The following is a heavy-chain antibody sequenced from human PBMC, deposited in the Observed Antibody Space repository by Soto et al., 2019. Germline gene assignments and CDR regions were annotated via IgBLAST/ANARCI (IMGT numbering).Heavy chain of an antibody. CDR3: AREMGATNDY. D-gene: IGHD1-26*01. Sequence: QVQLVQSGAEVKKPGSSVTVSCKASGGSFSNYALNWVRQAPGQGLEWMGRIVPFVGITKYAQKFQGRVTITADNSPSTAYMELSSLRSEDTAVYYCAREMGATNDYWGQGTLVTVSS. J-gene: IGHJ4*02. CDR2: IVPFVGIT. V-gene: IGHV1-69*04. CDR1: GGSFSNYA.